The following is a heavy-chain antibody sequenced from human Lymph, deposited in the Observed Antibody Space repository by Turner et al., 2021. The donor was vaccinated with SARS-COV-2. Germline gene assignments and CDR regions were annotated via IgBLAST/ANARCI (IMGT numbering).Heavy chain of an antibody. D-gene: IGHD5-12*01. CDR1: GFTFSSYA. Sequence: QMQLVESGGGVVQPGRSLRLSCAASGFTFSSYAMHWVRQAPGKGLEWVAVISYDGSNKYYADSVKGRFTISRDNSKNTLYLQMNSLRAEDTAVYYCARDSGYEHYYFDYWGQGTLVTVSS. V-gene: IGHV3-30-3*01. CDR2: ISYDGSNK. CDR3: ARDSGYEHYYFDY. J-gene: IGHJ4*02.